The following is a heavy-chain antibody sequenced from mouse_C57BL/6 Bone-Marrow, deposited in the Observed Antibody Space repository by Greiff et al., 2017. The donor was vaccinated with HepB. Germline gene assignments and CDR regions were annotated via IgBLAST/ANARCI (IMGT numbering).Heavy chain of an antibody. D-gene: IGHD1-1*01. CDR2: IYPGNSDT. Sequence: EVQLQQSGTVLARPGASVKMSCKTSGYTFTSYWMHWVKQRPGQGLEWIGAIYPGNSDTSYNQKFKGKAKLTAVTSASTAYMELSSLTNEESAVYYCTRPVYYGRRTRFDYGGKGTTLTVSS. J-gene: IGHJ2*01. V-gene: IGHV1-5*01. CDR3: TRPVYYGRRTRFDY. CDR1: GYTFTSYW.